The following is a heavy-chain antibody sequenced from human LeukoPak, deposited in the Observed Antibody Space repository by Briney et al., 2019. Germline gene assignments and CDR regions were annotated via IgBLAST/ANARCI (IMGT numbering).Heavy chain of an antibody. CDR3: VEDVDYWSSGSYLGYFDY. J-gene: IGHJ4*02. Sequence: GGSLRLSCAASGFTLSDYWMHWVRQGPGKGLVWVSRINPDGSSTNDADFVKGRFTISRDNAKNTLYLEMSSLRTEDTAVYYCVEDVDYWSSGSYLGYFDYWGQGILVTVSS. V-gene: IGHV3-74*01. CDR2: INPDGSST. CDR1: GFTLSDYW. D-gene: IGHD3-10*01.